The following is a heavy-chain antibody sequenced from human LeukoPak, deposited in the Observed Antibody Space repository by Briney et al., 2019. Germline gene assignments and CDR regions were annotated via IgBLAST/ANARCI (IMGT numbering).Heavy chain of an antibody. V-gene: IGHV1-46*01. CDR1: GYTFTIYY. D-gene: IGHD3-10*01. J-gene: IGHJ4*02. CDR3: ARAGIFDY. CDR2: INPSGGST. Sequence: ASVKVSCKASGYTFTIYYIHWVRQAPVQGLEWMGIINPSGGSTSYAQKLQGRVTMTRDTSTTTVYMELSSLRSEDTAVYYCARAGIFDYWGQGTLVTVSS.